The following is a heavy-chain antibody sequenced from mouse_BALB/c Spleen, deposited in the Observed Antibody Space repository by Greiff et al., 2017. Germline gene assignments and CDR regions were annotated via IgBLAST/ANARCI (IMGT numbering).Heavy chain of an antibody. D-gene: IGHD2-1*01. Sequence: VQLQQPGAELVKPGASVKLSCKASGYTFTSYWMHWVKQRPGQGLEWIGEINPSNGRTNYNEKFKSKATLTVDKSSSTAYMQLSSLTSEDSAVYYCARGAYGNYWFAYWGQGTLVTVSA. V-gene: IGHV1S81*02. J-gene: IGHJ3*01. CDR3: ARGAYGNYWFAY. CDR1: GYTFTSYW. CDR2: INPSNGRT.